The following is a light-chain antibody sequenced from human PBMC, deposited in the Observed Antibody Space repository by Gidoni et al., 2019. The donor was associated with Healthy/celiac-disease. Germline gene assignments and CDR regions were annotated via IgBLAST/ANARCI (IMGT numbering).Light chain of an antibody. CDR3: QQYDSTPLT. J-gene: IGKJ4*01. Sequence: DVVMTQSPDSLAVSLGERATIKCKSSQSVLYSSNNKNYLAWYQQKPGQPPKLLIYWASTRESGVPYRFSGSGSGTDFTLTISSLQAEDVAVYYCQQYDSTPLTFXGXTKVEIK. CDR2: WAS. CDR1: QSVLYSSNNKNY. V-gene: IGKV4-1*01.